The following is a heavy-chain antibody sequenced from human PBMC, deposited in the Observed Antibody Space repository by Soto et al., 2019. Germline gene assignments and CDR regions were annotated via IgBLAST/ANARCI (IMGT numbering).Heavy chain of an antibody. CDR2: IYYSGST. CDR1: GGSISSSSYY. V-gene: IGHV4-39*01. Sequence: SETLSLTCTVSGGSISSSSYYWGWIRQPPGKGLEWIGSIYYSGSTYYNPSLKSRVTISVDTSKNQFSLKLSSVTAADTAVYYCASPYCSSTSCYNWFDPWGQGTLVTVSS. CDR3: ASPYCSSTSCYNWFDP. D-gene: IGHD2-2*01. J-gene: IGHJ5*02.